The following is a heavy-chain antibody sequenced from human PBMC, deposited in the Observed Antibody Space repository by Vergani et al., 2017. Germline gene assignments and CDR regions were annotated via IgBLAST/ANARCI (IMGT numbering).Heavy chain of an antibody. V-gene: IGHV3-23*01. Sequence: EVQLLESGGGLVQPGGSLRLSCAASGFTFNNYAMSWVRQAPGKGLEWVSGISGSGSSTYYADYVKGRFTISRDNSKNTLNLQMNSLRAEDTAMYYCAKVLYGKWELGYYFDYWGQGTRVTVSS. J-gene: IGHJ4*02. CDR2: ISGSGSST. D-gene: IGHD1-26*01. CDR3: AKVLYGKWELGYYFDY. CDR1: GFTFNNYA.